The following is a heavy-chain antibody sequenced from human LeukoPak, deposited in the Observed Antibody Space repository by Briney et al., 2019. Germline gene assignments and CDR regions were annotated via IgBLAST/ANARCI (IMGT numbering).Heavy chain of an antibody. D-gene: IGHD2-2*02. Sequence: GGSLRLSCAASGFTFSSYSMNWVRQAPGKGLEWVSSISSSSSYIYYADSVKGRFTISRDNAKNSLYLQMNSLRAEDTAVYYCARGVVPSAINWFDPWGQGTLDTVSS. J-gene: IGHJ5*02. CDR2: ISSSSSYI. CDR1: GFTFSSYS. V-gene: IGHV3-21*01. CDR3: ARGVVPSAINWFDP.